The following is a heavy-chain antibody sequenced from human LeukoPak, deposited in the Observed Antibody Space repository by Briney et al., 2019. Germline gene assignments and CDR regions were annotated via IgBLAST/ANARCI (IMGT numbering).Heavy chain of an antibody. Sequence: GGSLRLSCAASGFTFSSYSMNWVRQVPGKGLEWLSYILSSSSTIYYADSVKGRFTISRDNTKNSLYLQMNSLRAEDTAVYYCASRIAAAGTAHFQHWGQGTLVTVSS. V-gene: IGHV3-48*04. CDR1: GFTFSSYS. CDR3: ASRIAAAGTAHFQH. J-gene: IGHJ1*01. CDR2: ILSSSSTI. D-gene: IGHD6-13*01.